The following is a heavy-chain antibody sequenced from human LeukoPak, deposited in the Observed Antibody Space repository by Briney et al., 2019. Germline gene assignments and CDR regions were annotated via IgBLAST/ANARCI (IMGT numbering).Heavy chain of an antibody. V-gene: IGHV4-34*01. CDR3: ARGPLSPLQIPFDY. D-gene: IGHD2-15*01. CDR2: INHSGST. Sequence: PSETLSLTCAVYGGSFSGYYWSWIRQPPGKGLEWIGEINHSGSTNYNPSLKSRVTISVDTSKNQFSLKLSSVTAADTAVYYCARGPLSPLQIPFDYWGQGTLVTVSS. J-gene: IGHJ4*02. CDR1: GGSFSGYY.